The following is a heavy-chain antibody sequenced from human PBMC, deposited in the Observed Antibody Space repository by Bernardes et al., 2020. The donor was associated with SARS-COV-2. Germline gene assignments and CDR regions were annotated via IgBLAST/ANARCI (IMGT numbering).Heavy chain of an antibody. J-gene: IGHJ4*02. Sequence: GGSLRLSCAASGFTFRNYHMTWIRQAPGKGPEWIAYISNRSYRMFYADSVKGRFTISRDNSKNTLYLQMYSLRAEDTAVYYCAKESGSGWSPFDYWGQGTLITVSS. CDR2: ISNRSYRM. CDR1: GFTFRNYH. CDR3: AKESGSGWSPFDY. V-gene: IGHV3-48*01. D-gene: IGHD6-19*01.